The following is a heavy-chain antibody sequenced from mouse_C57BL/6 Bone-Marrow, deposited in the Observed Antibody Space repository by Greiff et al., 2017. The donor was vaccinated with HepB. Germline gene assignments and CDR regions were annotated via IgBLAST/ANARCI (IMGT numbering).Heavy chain of an antibody. J-gene: IGHJ4*01. V-gene: IGHV1-81*01. Sequence: QVQLQQSGAELARPGASVKLSCKASGYTFPSYGISWVKQRTGQGLEGSGEIYPRSGNTYYNEKFKGKATLTADKSSSTAYMELRSLTSEDSAVYFCARYGYYGAMDYWGQGTSVTVSS. CDR2: IYPRSGNT. CDR3: ARYGYYGAMDY. D-gene: IGHD2-3*01. CDR1: GYTFPSYG.